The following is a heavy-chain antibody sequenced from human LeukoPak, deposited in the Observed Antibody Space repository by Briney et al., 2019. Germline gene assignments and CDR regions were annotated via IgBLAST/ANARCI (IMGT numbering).Heavy chain of an antibody. CDR3: ARGDTYVVLSWFDP. CDR1: GFTFSSYA. CDR2: ISYDGSNK. V-gene: IGHV3-30*04. D-gene: IGHD5-18*01. Sequence: GRSLRLSCAASGFTFSSYAMHWVRQAPGKGLEWVAVISYDGSNKYYADSVKGRFTISRDNSKNTLYLQMNSLRAEDTAVYYCARGDTYVVLSWFDPWGQGTLVTVSS. J-gene: IGHJ5*02.